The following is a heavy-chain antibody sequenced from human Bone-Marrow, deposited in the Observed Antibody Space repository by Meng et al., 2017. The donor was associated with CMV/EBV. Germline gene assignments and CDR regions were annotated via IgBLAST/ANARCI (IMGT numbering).Heavy chain of an antibody. Sequence: GESLKISCAASGFTFRSFGMNWVRPAPGKGLELVSVIYSGGSSTYYADSVKGRFTISRDNSKNTLYLQMNSLGAEDTAVYYCAKDASFWSGFNWFDPWGQGTLVTGSS. CDR2: IYSGGSST. D-gene: IGHD3-3*01. CDR1: GFTFRSFG. V-gene: IGHV3-23*03. CDR3: AKDASFWSGFNWFDP. J-gene: IGHJ5*02.